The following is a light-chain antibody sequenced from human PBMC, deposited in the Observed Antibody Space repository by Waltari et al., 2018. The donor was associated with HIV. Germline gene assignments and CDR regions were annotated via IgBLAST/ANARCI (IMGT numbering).Light chain of an antibody. CDR3: ASWDDKLSHWV. CDR2: RNE. Sequence: QSVLTQPPSASRSPGQRVLISCSGTNSNIGNNFVSWFQQVPGGAPNLVIYRNEQRPSGVPERFSATKSGSSASLAITGLQLDDEAEYFCASWDDKLSHWVFGGGTRLAV. V-gene: IGLV1-47*01. CDR1: NSNIGNNF. J-gene: IGLJ3*02.